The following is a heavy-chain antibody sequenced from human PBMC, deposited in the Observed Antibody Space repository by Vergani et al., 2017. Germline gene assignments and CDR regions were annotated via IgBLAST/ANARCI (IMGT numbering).Heavy chain of an antibody. CDR3: TTDPRYCGDGSCYWLRDHHYYGMDV. CDR1: GFSFRNAW. Sequence: EVQLVESGGGIVKPGGSLRLSCVASGFSFRNAWMNWVRRTPGKGLEWVGRIKSTFGRGNTDYAAAVKGRFTISRDDSKNKLFLQMNGLKTEDIGVYYCTTDPRYCGDGSCYWLRDHHYYGMDVWGQGTTVTVSS. J-gene: IGHJ6*02. CDR2: IKSTFGRGNT. V-gene: IGHV3-15*07. D-gene: IGHD3-10*01.